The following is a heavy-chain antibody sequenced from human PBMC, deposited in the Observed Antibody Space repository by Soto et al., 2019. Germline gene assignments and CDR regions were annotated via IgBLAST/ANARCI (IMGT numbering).Heavy chain of an antibody. CDR2: IWYDGSNK. J-gene: IGHJ4*02. D-gene: IGHD6-6*01. CDR3: ARVAGYSSSDY. Sequence: HPGGSLRLSCAASGFTFSSYGMHWVRQAPGKGLEWVAVIWYDGSNKYYADSVKGRFTISRDNSKNTLYLQMNSLRAEDTAVYYCARVAGYSSSDYWGQGTLVTVSS. V-gene: IGHV3-33*01. CDR1: GFTFSSYG.